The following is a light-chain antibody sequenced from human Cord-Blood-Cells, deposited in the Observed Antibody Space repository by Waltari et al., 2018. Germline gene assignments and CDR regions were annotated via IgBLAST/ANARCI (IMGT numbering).Light chain of an antibody. CDR1: QSISSY. CDR2: AAS. Sequence: DIQMTQSPPSLSASVGDRVTITCRASQSISSYLNWYKQKPGKAPNLLLYAASSLQRGVPSRFSGSGSGTDFTLTISSLQPEDVSTYYCQQSYSTLSFGGGTKVEIK. J-gene: IGKJ4*01. CDR3: QQSYSTLS. V-gene: IGKV1-39*01.